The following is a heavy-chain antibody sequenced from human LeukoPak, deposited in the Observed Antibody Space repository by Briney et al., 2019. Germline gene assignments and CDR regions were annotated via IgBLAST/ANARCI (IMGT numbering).Heavy chain of an antibody. CDR1: GFTFRSYE. CDR3: ATKDGPTVTTFYYYSGMDV. Sequence: GGSLRLSCAVSGFTFRSYEMNGVRQAPGKGLEGVSYISSNCSTIYYADSVKGRFTLSRGNAKNSLYLQMNIVISEDKAVYYCATKDGPTVTTFYYYSGMDVWGQGTTVTVSS. J-gene: IGHJ6*02. V-gene: IGHV3-48*03. CDR2: ISSNCSTI. D-gene: IGHD4-17*01.